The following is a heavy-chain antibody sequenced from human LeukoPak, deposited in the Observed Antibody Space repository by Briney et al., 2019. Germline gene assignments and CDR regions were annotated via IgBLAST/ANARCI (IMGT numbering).Heavy chain of an antibody. V-gene: IGHV3-74*01. CDR2: INTDGSRT. CDR3: ARDSWEVVAAIHAFDI. J-gene: IGHJ3*02. D-gene: IGHD2-15*01. CDR1: GFTFNRYW. Sequence: PGGSLRLSCAASGFTFNRYWIHWVRQAPGKGLVWVSRINTDGSRTNYADSVKGRFAISRDDAKNTVHLQMNSLRAEDTAVYYCARDSWEVVAAIHAFDIWGQGTMVTVFS.